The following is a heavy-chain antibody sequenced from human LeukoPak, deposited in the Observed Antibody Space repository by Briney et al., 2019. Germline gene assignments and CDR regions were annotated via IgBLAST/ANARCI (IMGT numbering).Heavy chain of an antibody. J-gene: IGHJ4*02. Sequence: GGSLRLSCAASGFTFSSYDMHWVRRATGKGLEWVSAIGTAGDTYYPGSVKGRFTISRENAKNSLHLQMNSLRAGDTAVYYCARGSRGSYREIDYWGQGTLVTVSS. CDR1: GFTFSSYD. D-gene: IGHD1-26*01. CDR3: ARGSRGSYREIDY. V-gene: IGHV3-13*01. CDR2: IGTAGDT.